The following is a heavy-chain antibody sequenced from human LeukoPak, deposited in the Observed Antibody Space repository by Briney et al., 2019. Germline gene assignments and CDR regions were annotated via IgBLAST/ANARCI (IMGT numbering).Heavy chain of an antibody. V-gene: IGHV3-23*01. CDR3: AKDWRFGELSRNFDY. D-gene: IGHD3-10*01. CDR2: ISGSGATT. CDR1: GFTFSSCA. J-gene: IGHJ4*02. Sequence: GGSLRLSCAASGFTFSSCAIYWVRQAPGKGLEWVSVISGSGATTYYADSVKGRFTISRDNSMNTLYLQMNSLRAEDTAVYYCAKDWRFGELSRNFDYWGQGNLVTVSS.